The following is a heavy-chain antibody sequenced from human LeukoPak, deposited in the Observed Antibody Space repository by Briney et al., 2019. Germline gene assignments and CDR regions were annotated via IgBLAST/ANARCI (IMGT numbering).Heavy chain of an antibody. J-gene: IGHJ4*02. Sequence: GGSLRLSCAASGFTFSRYAMQWVRQAPGKGLEYVSTIDSNGGSTYYANSVKGRFIISRDNSKNTLYLQMGSLRVEDMAVYYCARVQDISPIPTLDYWGQGTLVTVSS. CDR2: IDSNGGST. CDR1: GFTFSRYA. V-gene: IGHV3-64*01. CDR3: ARVQDISPIPTLDY. D-gene: IGHD2-15*01.